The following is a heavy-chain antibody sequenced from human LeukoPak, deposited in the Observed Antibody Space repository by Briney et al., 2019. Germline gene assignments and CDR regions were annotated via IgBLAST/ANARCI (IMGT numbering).Heavy chain of an antibody. J-gene: IGHJ4*02. Sequence: PGGSLRLSCAGSGFTFSSYAMSWVRQAPGKGLEWASAISGSGGSTFYADSVKGRFTISRDNSKNTLYLQMSSLRAEDTAVYYCARGYDSSGYYTEFGYWGQGTLVTVSS. D-gene: IGHD3-22*01. CDR2: ISGSGGST. CDR3: ARGYDSSGYYTEFGY. CDR1: GFTFSSYA. V-gene: IGHV3-23*01.